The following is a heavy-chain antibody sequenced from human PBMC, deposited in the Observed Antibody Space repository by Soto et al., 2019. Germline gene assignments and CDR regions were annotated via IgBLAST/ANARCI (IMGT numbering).Heavy chain of an antibody. J-gene: IGHJ5*02. CDR1: GGSISSGGYY. CDR3: ARVDGYRPYNWFDP. CDR2: IYYSGST. Sequence: SETLSLTCTVSGGSISSGGYYWSWIRQHPGKGLEWIGYIYYSGSTYYNPSLKSRVTISVDTSKNQFSLKLSSVTAADTAVYYCARVDGYRPYNWFDPWGQGTLVTVYS. D-gene: IGHD3-16*02. V-gene: IGHV4-31*03.